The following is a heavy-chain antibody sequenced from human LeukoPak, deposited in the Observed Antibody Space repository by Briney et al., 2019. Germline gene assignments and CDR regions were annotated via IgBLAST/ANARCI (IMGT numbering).Heavy chain of an antibody. Sequence: GGSLRLSCAASGFTFSSYSMNWVRQAPGKGLEWVSSISSSSTYIYYADSVKGRFTISRDNAKNSLSLQMDSLRAEDTAVYYCAREALNMYYGMDVWGQGTTITVSS. CDR3: AREALNMYYGMDV. D-gene: IGHD1/OR15-1a*01. CDR2: ISSSSTYI. J-gene: IGHJ6*02. V-gene: IGHV3-21*01. CDR1: GFTFSSYS.